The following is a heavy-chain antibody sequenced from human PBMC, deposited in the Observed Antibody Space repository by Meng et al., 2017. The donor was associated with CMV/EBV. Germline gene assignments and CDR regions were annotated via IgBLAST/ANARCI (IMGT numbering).Heavy chain of an antibody. Sequence: GESLKISCAASGFTFSSYAMSWVRQAPGKGLEWVSAISGSGGSTYYGDSVKGRFTISRDNPKNTLYLQMNSLRAEDTAVYYCAKDPSFEYSSSFDYWGQGTLVTVSS. CDR3: AKDPSFEYSSSFDY. CDR2: ISGSGGST. D-gene: IGHD6-6*01. CDR1: GFTFSSYA. J-gene: IGHJ4*02. V-gene: IGHV3-23*01.